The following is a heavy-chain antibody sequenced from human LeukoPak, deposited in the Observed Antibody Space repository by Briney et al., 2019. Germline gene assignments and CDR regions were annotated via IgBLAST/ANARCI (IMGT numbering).Heavy chain of an antibody. V-gene: IGHV4-39*07. J-gene: IGHJ4*02. Sequence: SETLSLTCTVSGGSISSSSYYWGWIRQPPGKGLEWIGSIYYSGSTYYNPSLKSPVTISVDTSKNQFSLKLSSVTAADTAVYYCARGLVGATTLDYWGQGTLVTVSS. D-gene: IGHD1-26*01. CDR3: ARGLVGATTLDY. CDR1: GGSISSSSYY. CDR2: IYYSGST.